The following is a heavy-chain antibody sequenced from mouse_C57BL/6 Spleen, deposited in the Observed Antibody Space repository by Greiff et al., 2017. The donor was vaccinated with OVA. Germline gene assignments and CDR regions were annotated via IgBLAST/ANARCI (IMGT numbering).Heavy chain of an antibody. CDR1: GYTFTSYW. CDR3: ASHPGAYDYDLTFDY. CDR2: ITPSNGGT. D-gene: IGHD2-4*01. V-gene: IGHV1-53*01. J-gene: IGHJ2*01. Sequence: QVQLQQPGTELVKPGASVKLSCKASGYTFTSYWMHWVKQRPGQGLEWIGNITPSNGGTNYNEKFKSKATLTVDKSSSTAYMQLISRTSEDSAVYYCASHPGAYDYDLTFDYWGQGTTLTGSS.